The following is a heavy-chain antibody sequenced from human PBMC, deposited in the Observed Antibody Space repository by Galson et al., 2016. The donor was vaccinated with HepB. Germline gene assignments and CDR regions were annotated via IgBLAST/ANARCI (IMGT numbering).Heavy chain of an antibody. CDR1: GYTFTGYY. Sequence: SVKVSCKASGYTFTGYYMHWVRQAPGQGLEWMGWINPDSGVTSYAQKFQGWVTMTRDTSISTVYMELSRLKSDDTAIYYCARDRYSGSYYVGAFDIWGQGTMVTVS. D-gene: IGHD1-26*01. J-gene: IGHJ3*02. CDR3: ARDRYSGSYYVGAFDI. V-gene: IGHV1-2*04. CDR2: INPDSGVT.